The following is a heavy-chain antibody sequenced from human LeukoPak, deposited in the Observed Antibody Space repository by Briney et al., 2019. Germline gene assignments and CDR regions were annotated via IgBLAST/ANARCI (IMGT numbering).Heavy chain of an antibody. J-gene: IGHJ6*02. D-gene: IGHD5-12*01. CDR1: GGSISSGGYY. V-gene: IGHV4-31*03. CDR3: ARVRGSGYDPYYYYGMDV. Sequence: SQTLSLTCTVSGGSISSGGYYWSWICQHPGKGLEWIGYIYYSGSTYYNPSLKSRVTISVDTSKNQFSLKLSSVTAADTAVYYCARVRGSGYDPYYYYGMDVWGQGTTVTVSS. CDR2: IYYSGST.